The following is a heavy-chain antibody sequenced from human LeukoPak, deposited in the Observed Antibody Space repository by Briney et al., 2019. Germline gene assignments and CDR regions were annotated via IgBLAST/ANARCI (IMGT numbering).Heavy chain of an antibody. Sequence: GGSLRLSCTASGFISDHAMHWVRQAPGKGLEWASGIDWNSGRIGYGESVKGRFTVSRDNAKDSLYLQMNGLRVEDTAFYYCTKDVRAGGLDYWGPGTLVIVSS. J-gene: IGHJ4*02. D-gene: IGHD2-15*01. CDR2: IDWNSGRI. CDR3: TKDVRAGGLDY. V-gene: IGHV3-9*01. CDR1: GFISDHA.